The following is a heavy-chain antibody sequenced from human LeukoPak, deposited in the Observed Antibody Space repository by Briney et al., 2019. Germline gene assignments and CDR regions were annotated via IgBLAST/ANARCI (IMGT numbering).Heavy chain of an antibody. CDR3: ARRYDSSWTFDY. Sequence: SETLSLTCTVSGGSISSSTDFWGWIRQSPGKGLEWIGSIYYSGSTYYNPSLKSRVTISVDTSNNQFSLKLSSVTAADTAVYYCARRYDSSWTFDYWGQGTLVTVSS. J-gene: IGHJ4*02. D-gene: IGHD6-13*01. CDR1: GGSISSSTDF. CDR2: IYYSGST. V-gene: IGHV4-39*01.